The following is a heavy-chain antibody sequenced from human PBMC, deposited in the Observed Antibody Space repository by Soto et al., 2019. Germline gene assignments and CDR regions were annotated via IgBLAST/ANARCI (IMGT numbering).Heavy chain of an antibody. J-gene: IGHJ4*02. CDR2: IYYSGST. Sequence: SETLSLTCTVSGGSISSYYWSWIRQPPGKGLEWIGYIYYSGSTNYNPSLKSRVTISVDTSKNQFSLKLSSVTAADTAVYYCASDRGSWYPLFDYWGQGTLVTVPQ. D-gene: IGHD6-13*01. CDR1: GGSISSYY. V-gene: IGHV4-59*01. CDR3: ASDRGSWYPLFDY.